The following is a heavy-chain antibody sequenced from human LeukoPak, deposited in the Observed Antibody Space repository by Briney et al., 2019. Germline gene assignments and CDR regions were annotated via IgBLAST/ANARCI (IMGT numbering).Heavy chain of an antibody. CDR1: EFAFSNYW. Sequence: GGSLRLSCAASEFAFSNYWMSWVRQAPGKGLEWVANIKEDGTEKNYVGSVKGRFTISRDNAKNSLYLQMNSLRAENTAVYYCTTWGPWSHFDYWGQGTLVTVSS. D-gene: IGHD3-3*01. CDR3: TTWGPWSHFDY. CDR2: IKEDGTEK. V-gene: IGHV3-7*01. J-gene: IGHJ4*02.